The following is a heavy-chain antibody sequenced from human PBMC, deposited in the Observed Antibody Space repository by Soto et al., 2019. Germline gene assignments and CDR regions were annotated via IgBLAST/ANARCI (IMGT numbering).Heavy chain of an antibody. CDR2: IYPGDSDA. CDR3: ARPGAYCGGDCYTDAFDI. V-gene: IGHV5-51*01. J-gene: IGHJ3*02. Sequence: PGESLKISCKGSGYSFTSYWIGWVRQMPGKGLEWMGIIYPGDSDARYSPSFQGQVTISADKSISTAYLQWSSLKASDTAMYYCARPGAYCGGDCYTDAFDIWGQGTMVTVSS. CDR1: GYSFTSYW. D-gene: IGHD2-21*02.